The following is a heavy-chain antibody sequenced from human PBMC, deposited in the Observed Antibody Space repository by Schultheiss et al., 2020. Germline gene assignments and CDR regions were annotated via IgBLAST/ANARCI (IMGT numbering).Heavy chain of an antibody. CDR1: GGSISSGGYY. V-gene: IGHV4-31*01. Sequence: SQTLSLTCTVSGGSISSGGYYWSWIRQHPGKGLEWIGYIYYSGSTYYNPSLKSLVTISVDTSKNQFSLKLSSVTAADTAVYYCARERGQLGNYYYYGMDVWGEGTTVNGYS. CDR3: ARERGQLGNYYYYGMDV. J-gene: IGHJ6*04. CDR2: IYYSGST. D-gene: IGHD6-6*01.